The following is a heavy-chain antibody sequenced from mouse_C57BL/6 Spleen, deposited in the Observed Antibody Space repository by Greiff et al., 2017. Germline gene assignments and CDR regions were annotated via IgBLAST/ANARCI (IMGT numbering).Heavy chain of an antibody. CDR3: ARDIDY. CDR1: Y. V-gene: IGHV14-2*01. CDR2: IDPEDGET. J-gene: IGHJ2*01. Sequence: VQLQQSGAELVKPGASVKLSYYMHWVKQRTEQGLEWIGRIDPEDGETKYAPKFQGKATITADTSSNTAYLQPSSLTSEDTADYCCARDIDYWGQGTTLTVSS.